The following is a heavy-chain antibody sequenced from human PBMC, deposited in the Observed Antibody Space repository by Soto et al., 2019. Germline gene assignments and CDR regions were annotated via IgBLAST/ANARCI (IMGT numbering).Heavy chain of an antibody. Sequence: PGGSLRLSCAASGFTFSSYWMSWVRQAPGKGLEWVANIKQDGSEKYYVDSVKGRFTISRDNAKNSLYLQMNSLRAEDTAVYYGARVKGSAYDAFDIWGKGTMVTVPS. V-gene: IGHV3-7*01. D-gene: IGHD2-21*01. CDR1: GFTFSSYW. CDR3: ARVKGSAYDAFDI. CDR2: IKQDGSEK. J-gene: IGHJ3*02.